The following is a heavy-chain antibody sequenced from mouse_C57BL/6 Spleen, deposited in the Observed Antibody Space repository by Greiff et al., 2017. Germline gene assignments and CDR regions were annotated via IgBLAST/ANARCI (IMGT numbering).Heavy chain of an antibody. CDR1: GYTFTDYE. V-gene: IGHV1-15*01. CDR2: IDPETGGT. J-gene: IGHJ2*01. Sequence: QVQLQQSGAELVRPGASVTLSCKASGYTFTDYEMHWVKQTPVHGLEWIGAIDPETGGTAYNQKVKGKAILTADKSSSTAYMELRSLTSADSAVYYCTRGGSDSYYFDCWGQGTTLTVSS. CDR3: TRGGSDSYYFDC.